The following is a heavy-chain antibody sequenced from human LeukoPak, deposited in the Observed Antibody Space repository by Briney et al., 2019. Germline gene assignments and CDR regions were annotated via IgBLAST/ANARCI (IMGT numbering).Heavy chain of an antibody. J-gene: IGHJ4*02. CDR1: GDSISSSSFY. D-gene: IGHD3-10*01. CDR3: ASRSTSGSGSYLY. V-gene: IGHV4-39*01. CDR2: IFYGGST. Sequence: FETLPLTCTVSGDSISSSSFYWDCIRQPPGKGLEWIGSIFYGGSTYYNPSLWNRVTISVDTSENQFSLRLSSVTAADTAVYYCASRSTSGSGSYLYWGQGSLVPVSS.